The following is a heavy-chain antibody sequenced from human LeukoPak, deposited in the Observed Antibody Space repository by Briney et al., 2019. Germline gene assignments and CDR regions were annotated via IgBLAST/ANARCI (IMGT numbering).Heavy chain of an antibody. V-gene: IGHV4-59*01. D-gene: IGHD1-1*01. J-gene: IGHJ5*02. CDR2: IYYSGST. CDR1: GGSISSYD. Sequence: SETLSLTCTVSGGSISSYDWSWIRQPPGQGLEWIGYIYYSGSTNYHPSLKTRVTISVDTSKNQFSLKLSSVTAADTAVYYCARGVQLERRFDPWGQGTLVTVSS. CDR3: ARGVQLERRFDP.